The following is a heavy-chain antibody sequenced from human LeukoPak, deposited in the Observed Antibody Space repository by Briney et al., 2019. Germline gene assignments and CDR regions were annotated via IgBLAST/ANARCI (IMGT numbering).Heavy chain of an antibody. CDR2: ISAYNGNT. D-gene: IGHD2-15*01. CDR1: GGTXSNYA. Sequence: ASVKVSCKASGGTXSNYAISWVRQAPGQGLEWMGWISAYNGNTNYAQKLQGRVTMTTDTSTSTAYMELRSLRSDDTAVYYCCYCSGGSCSQFDYWGQGTLVTVSS. V-gene: IGHV1-18*01. J-gene: IGHJ4*02. CDR3: CYCSGGSCSQFDY.